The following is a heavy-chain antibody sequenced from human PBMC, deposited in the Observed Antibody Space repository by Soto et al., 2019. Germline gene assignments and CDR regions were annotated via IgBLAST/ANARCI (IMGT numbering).Heavy chain of an antibody. D-gene: IGHD2-2*01. J-gene: IGHJ4*02. CDR3: ALDYGSTTGPPDY. CDR2: IWFDGSKK. CDR1: GFTFRIYG. Sequence: QVQLVESGGGVVQPGTSLRLSCAASGFTFRIYGMHWVRQAPGKGLEWVAVIWFDGSKKYYADSVKGRFTISRDNSNNMLYLEIDNLGAEDTAVYYCALDYGSTTGPPDYWGQGTLVTVSS. V-gene: IGHV3-33*01.